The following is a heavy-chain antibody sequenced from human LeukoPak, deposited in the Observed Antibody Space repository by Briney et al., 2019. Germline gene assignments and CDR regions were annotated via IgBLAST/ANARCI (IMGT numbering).Heavy chain of an antibody. CDR1: GYTFTSYG. J-gene: IGHJ4*02. V-gene: IGHV1-2*02. CDR3: AREGNQLPLDY. D-gene: IGHD2-2*01. Sequence: GASVKVSCKASGYTFTSYGISWVRQAPGQGLEWMGWINPKSGGTSYAQKFQGRVTVTRDTSINTVYMELSRMTSDDTAVYYCAREGNQLPLDYWGQGTLVTVSS. CDR2: INPKSGGT.